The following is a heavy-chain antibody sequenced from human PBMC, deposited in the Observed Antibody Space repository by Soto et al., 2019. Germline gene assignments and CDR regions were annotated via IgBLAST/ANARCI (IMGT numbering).Heavy chain of an antibody. V-gene: IGHV3-30*18. CDR3: AKDSGQLPAYLDY. CDR2: ISYDGSNK. D-gene: IGHD2-2*01. J-gene: IGHJ4*02. CDR1: GFTFSNYD. Sequence: QVQLVESGGGVVQPGRSLRLSCAASGFTFSNYDMHWVRQAPGKGLEWVTVISYDGSNKYYADSVKGRFTIARDNSKNTLYLQMNTLRPEDTAVYYCAKDSGQLPAYLDYWGQGTLVTVSS.